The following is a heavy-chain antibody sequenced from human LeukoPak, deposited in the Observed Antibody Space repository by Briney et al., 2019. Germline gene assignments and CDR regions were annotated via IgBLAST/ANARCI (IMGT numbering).Heavy chain of an antibody. D-gene: IGHD7-27*01. Sequence: SETLSLTCAVYGGSFSGYYWSWIRQPPGKGLEWIGEINHSGSTNYNPSLKSRVTISADTSKNQFSLKLYSVTAADTAVYYCATRKLGNDYRGQGTLVTVSS. CDR1: GGSFSGYY. CDR2: INHSGST. J-gene: IGHJ4*02. CDR3: ATRKLGNDY. V-gene: IGHV4-34*01.